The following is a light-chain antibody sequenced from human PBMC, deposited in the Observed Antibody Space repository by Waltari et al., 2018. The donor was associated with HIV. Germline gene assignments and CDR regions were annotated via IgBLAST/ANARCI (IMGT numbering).Light chain of an antibody. Sequence: EIVMTQSPATLSVSPGERVTLSCRASQNVITNLAWYQQKPGQAPSLLISGASTRASGIPARFTGGGSGSDFTLTINSLQSEDCGLYYCQQYNGWPRTFGQGTKV. CDR3: QQYNGWPRT. CDR2: GAS. V-gene: IGKV3-15*01. J-gene: IGKJ1*01. CDR1: QNVITN.